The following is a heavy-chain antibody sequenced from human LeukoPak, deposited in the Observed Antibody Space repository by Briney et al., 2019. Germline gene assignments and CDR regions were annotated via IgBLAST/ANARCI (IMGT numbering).Heavy chain of an antibody. CDR1: GFTFSSYG. Sequence: GGSLRLSCTASGFTFSSYGMSWVRQAPGKGLDWVSAVSSGGNSNYADSVTGRFTISRDSSQNTVYLQMNSLRAEDTAVYYCAREGVNYHDSSGYYAVSWGQGTLVTVSS. V-gene: IGHV3-23*01. J-gene: IGHJ5*02. CDR2: VSSGGNS. CDR3: AREGVNYHDSSGYYAVS. D-gene: IGHD3-22*01.